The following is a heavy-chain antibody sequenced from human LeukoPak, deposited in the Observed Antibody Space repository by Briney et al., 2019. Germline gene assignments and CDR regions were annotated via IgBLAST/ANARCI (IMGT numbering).Heavy chain of an antibody. CDR2: IKQDGSEK. Sequence: GGSLRLSCAASGFTFDTYWMSWVRQAPGKGLEWVANIKQDGSEKYYVDSVKGRFTISRDNAKNSLYLQMNSLRAEDTAVYYCARWGRDIVVVPAASSAYYYYYYMDVWGKGTTVTISS. CDR3: ARWGRDIVVVPAASSAYYYYYYMDV. CDR1: GFTFDTYW. D-gene: IGHD2-2*01. J-gene: IGHJ6*03. V-gene: IGHV3-7*01.